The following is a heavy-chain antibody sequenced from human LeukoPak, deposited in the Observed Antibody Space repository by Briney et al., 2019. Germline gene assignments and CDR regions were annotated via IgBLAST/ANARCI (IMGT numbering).Heavy chain of an antibody. CDR3: ARPLAVSGNWYFDL. CDR1: GNSFTIYW. CDR2: IYRGDSDT. J-gene: IGHJ2*01. Sequence: GASLKISRKGPGNSFTIYWIGWGRQMPGKGLGWLGIIYRGDSDTRYRPSFQGRVTISADKSISTAYLQWSSLKASDTAMYYCARPLAVSGNWYFDLWGRGTLVTVSS. V-gene: IGHV5-51*01. D-gene: IGHD6-19*01.